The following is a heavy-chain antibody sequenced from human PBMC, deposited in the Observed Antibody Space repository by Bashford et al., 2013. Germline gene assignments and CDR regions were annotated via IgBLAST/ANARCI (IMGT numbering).Heavy chain of an antibody. J-gene: IGHJ4*02. CDR3: ARTIEVTAYLNFDY. V-gene: IGHV2-26*01. CDR2: FFVMTK. D-gene: IGHD2-21*02. CDR1: VSLSNARMG. Sequence: GPTLGVNPHETLTLTCTSLVSLSNARMGVSWIRQPPREGPRSGLHTFFVMTKNTYSTSLKSRLTISKDTSKSQVVLTMTNMDPVDTATYYCARTIEVTAYLNFDYWGQGTLVTVSS.